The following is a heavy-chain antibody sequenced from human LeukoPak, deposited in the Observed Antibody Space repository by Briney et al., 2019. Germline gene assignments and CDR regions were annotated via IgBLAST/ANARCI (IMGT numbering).Heavy chain of an antibody. J-gene: IGHJ3*02. Sequence: PSETLSLTCTVSGGSISSSSYYWGWIRQPPGKGLEWIGSIYYSGSTYYNPSLKSRVTISVDTSKNQFSLKLSSVTAADTAVYYCAREGSGWYVPLDAFDIWGQGTMVTVSS. CDR1: GGSISSSSYY. CDR3: AREGSGWYVPLDAFDI. D-gene: IGHD6-19*01. V-gene: IGHV4-39*07. CDR2: IYYSGST.